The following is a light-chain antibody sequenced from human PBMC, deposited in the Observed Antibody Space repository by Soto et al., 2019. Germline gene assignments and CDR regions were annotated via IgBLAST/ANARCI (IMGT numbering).Light chain of an antibody. CDR1: SGYSNYK. CDR2: VGTGGIVG. CDR3: GADHGSGSNFVSV. Sequence: QSVLTQPPSASASLGASVTLTCTLSSGYSNYKVDWYQQRPGKGARFVMRVGTGGIVGSKGDGIPDRFSVLGSGLNRYLTIKNIQEKDESDYHCGADHGSGSNFVSVFGGGTKLTVL. J-gene: IGLJ2*01. V-gene: IGLV9-49*01.